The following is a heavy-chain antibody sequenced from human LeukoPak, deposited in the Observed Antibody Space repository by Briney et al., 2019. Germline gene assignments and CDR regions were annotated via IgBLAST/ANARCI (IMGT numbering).Heavy chain of an antibody. D-gene: IGHD2-2*02. CDR1: GFTFSSYA. V-gene: IGHV3-23*01. J-gene: IGHJ4*02. Sequence: GGSLRLSCAASGFTFSSYAMSWVRQAPGKGLEWVSAISGSGGSTYYAGSVKGRFTISRDNSKNTLYLQMNSLRAEDTAVYYCAKDSGDRCSSTSCYIVREFDYWGQGTLVTVSS. CDR3: AKDSGDRCSSTSCYIVREFDY. CDR2: ISGSGGST.